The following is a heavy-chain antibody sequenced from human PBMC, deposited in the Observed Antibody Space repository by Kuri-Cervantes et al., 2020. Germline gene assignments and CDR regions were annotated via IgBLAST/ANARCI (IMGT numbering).Heavy chain of an antibody. D-gene: IGHD6-19*01. J-gene: IGHJ4*02. Sequence: GGSLRLSCVSYRYSFTSHWIAWVRQMPGKGLEWMGIIYPGDSDTRYTPSFQGQVTISADQSISTAYPQWSSLKASDTAMYYCARRHSSGWYYFDYWGQGTLVTVSS. V-gene: IGHV5-51*01. CDR2: IYPGDSDT. CDR1: RYSFTSHW. CDR3: ARRHSSGWYYFDY.